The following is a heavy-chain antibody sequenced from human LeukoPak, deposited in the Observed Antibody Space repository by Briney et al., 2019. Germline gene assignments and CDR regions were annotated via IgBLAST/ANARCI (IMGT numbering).Heavy chain of an antibody. J-gene: IGHJ4*02. Sequence: SETLSLTCAVYGGSFSGYYWSWIRQPPGKGLEWIGEINHSGSTNYNPSLKSRVTISVDTSKNQFSLKLSSVAAADTAVYYCARSLGISSIDHWGQGTLVTVSS. D-gene: IGHD1-26*01. CDR2: INHSGST. CDR1: GGSFSGYY. V-gene: IGHV4-34*01. CDR3: ARSLGISSIDH.